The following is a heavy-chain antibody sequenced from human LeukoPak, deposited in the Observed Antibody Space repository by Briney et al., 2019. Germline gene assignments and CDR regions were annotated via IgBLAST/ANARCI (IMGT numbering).Heavy chain of an antibody. V-gene: IGHV3-11*01. D-gene: IGHD4-23*01. CDR3: ARGITTVVTYDAFDI. CDR1: GFTFSDYY. Sequence: GGSLRLSCAASGFTFSDYYMSWIRRAPGKGLEWVSYISSSGSTIYYADSVKGRFTISRDNAKNSLYLQMNSLRAEDTAVYYCARGITTVVTYDAFDIWGQGTMVTVSS. J-gene: IGHJ3*02. CDR2: ISSSGSTI.